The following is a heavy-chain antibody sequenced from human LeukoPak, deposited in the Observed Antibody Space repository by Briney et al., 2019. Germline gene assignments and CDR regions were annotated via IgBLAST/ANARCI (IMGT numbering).Heavy chain of an antibody. D-gene: IGHD3-10*01. CDR1: RFTFINYW. CDR3: ARAIVVRGVSRYYFDY. V-gene: IGHV3-53*01. Sequence: GGSLRLSCVASRFTFINYWMGWVRQAPGKGLEWVSVIYSGGSTYYADSVKGRFTISRDNSKNTLYLQMNSLRAEDTAVYYCARAIVVRGVSRYYFDYWGQGTLVTVSS. J-gene: IGHJ4*02. CDR2: IYSGGST.